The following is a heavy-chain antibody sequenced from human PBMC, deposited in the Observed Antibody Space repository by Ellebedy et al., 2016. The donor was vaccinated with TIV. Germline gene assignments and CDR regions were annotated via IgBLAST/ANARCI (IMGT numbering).Heavy chain of an antibody. D-gene: IGHD1/OR15-1a*01. V-gene: IGHV3-23*01. J-gene: IGHJ6*02. CDR1: GFTFSSYA. Sequence: GESLKISXAASGFTFSSYAMSWVRQAPGKGLEWVSAISGSGGSTYYADSVKGRFTISRDNSKNTLYLQMNSLRAEDTAVYYCAKAMGGEQQYYYYGMDVWGQGTTVTVSS. CDR3: AKAMGGEQQYYYYGMDV. CDR2: ISGSGGST.